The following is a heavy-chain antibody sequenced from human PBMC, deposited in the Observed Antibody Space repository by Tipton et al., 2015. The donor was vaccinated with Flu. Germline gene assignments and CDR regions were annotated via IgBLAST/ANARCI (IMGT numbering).Heavy chain of an antibody. CDR2: ISSSSSYI. Sequence: LVQSGGSLRLSCAASGFTFSNYEMNWVRQAPGRGLEWVSSISSSSSYIYYADSVKGRFTISRDNAKNSLYLQMNSLRAEDTAVYYCARSVVPAAIDYWGQGTLVTVSS. CDR1: GFTFSNYE. J-gene: IGHJ4*02. D-gene: IGHD2-2*01. V-gene: IGHV3-21*01. CDR3: ARSVVPAAIDY.